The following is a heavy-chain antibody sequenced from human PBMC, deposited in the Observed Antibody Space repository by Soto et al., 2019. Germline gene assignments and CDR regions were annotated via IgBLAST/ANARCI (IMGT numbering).Heavy chain of an antibody. CDR1: GGSISSSSYY. D-gene: IGHD4-17*01. V-gene: IGHV4-39*01. CDR2: IYYSGST. J-gene: IGHJ4*02. Sequence: QLQLQESGPGLVKPSETLSLTCTVSGGSISSSSYYWGWIRQPPGKGLEWIGSIYYSGSTYYNPSLQSRGTISVATPRNWSSLNLSSVTAADTAVYYCARGDDYGDYRANDYWGQGTLVTVSS. CDR3: ARGDDYGDYRANDY.